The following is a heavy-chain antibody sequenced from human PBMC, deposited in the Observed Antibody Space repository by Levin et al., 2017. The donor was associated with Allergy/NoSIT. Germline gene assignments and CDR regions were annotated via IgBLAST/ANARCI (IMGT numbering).Heavy chain of an antibody. CDR2: IIPIFGTA. V-gene: IGHV1-69*13. J-gene: IGHJ6*02. D-gene: IGHD1-26*01. CDR3: ARSPIVGAPAYYYYYGMDV. CDR1: GGTFSSYA. Sequence: SVKVSCKASGGTFSSYAISWVRQAPGQGLEWMGGIIPIFGTANYAQKFQGRVTITADESTSTAYMELSSLRSEDTAVYYCARSPIVGAPAYYYYYGMDVWGQGTTVTVSS.